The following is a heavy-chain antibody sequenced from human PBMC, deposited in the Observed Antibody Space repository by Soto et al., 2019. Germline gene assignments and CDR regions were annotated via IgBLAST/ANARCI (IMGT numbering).Heavy chain of an antibody. Sequence: EVQLLESGGGLVQPGGSLRLSCAASGFTFTTYPMTWFRQAPGKGLEWVSSVSGDNTYYADFVKGRFTISRDNSKNTLYLKMNNLRAEDTAVYYCAKGGWGAVLDYWGQGTLVIVSS. CDR1: GFTFTTYP. CDR3: AKGGWGAVLDY. CDR2: SVSGDNT. J-gene: IGHJ4*02. V-gene: IGHV3-23*01. D-gene: IGHD3-16*01.